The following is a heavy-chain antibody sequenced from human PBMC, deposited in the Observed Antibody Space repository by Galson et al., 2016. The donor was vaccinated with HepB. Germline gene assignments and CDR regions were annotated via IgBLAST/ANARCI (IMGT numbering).Heavy chain of an antibody. Sequence: SETLSLTCAVSGDSINRSTWWSWVRQPPGKGLEWIGQIYHTGNTKYNPSLKSRLTISRDKSKNEFSLRLTSVTAADTAVYFCARESSGFETPPYYFDHWGQGSLVTVSS. CDR2: IYHTGNT. CDR1: GDSINRSTW. J-gene: IGHJ4*02. V-gene: IGHV4/OR15-8*02. D-gene: IGHD3-10*01. CDR3: ARESSGFETPPYYFDH.